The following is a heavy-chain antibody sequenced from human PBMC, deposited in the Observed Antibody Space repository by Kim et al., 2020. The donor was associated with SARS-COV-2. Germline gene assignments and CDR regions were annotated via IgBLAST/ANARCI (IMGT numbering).Heavy chain of an antibody. CDR1: GYTFTSYA. CDR2: INAGNGNT. Sequence: ASVKVSCKASGYTFTSYAMHWVRQAPGQRLEWMGWINAGNGNTKYSQKFQGRVTITRDTSASTAYMELSSLRSEDTAVYYCARGSILRYFDWSVGLGDYWGQGTLVTVSS. J-gene: IGHJ4*02. D-gene: IGHD3-9*01. V-gene: IGHV1-3*01. CDR3: ARGSILRYFDWSVGLGDY.